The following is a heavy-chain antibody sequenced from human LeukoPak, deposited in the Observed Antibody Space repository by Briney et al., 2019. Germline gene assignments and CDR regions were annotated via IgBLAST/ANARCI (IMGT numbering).Heavy chain of an antibody. CDR1: GFTFSSYG. CDR3: AKFSGSSWYGEVDY. D-gene: IGHD6-13*01. CDR2: ISGSGGST. J-gene: IGHJ4*02. V-gene: IGHV3-23*01. Sequence: PGGSLRLSCAASGFTFSSYGMSWVRQAPGKGLEWVSAISGSGGSTYYADSVKGRVTISRDNSKNTLYLQMNSLRAEDTAVYYCAKFSGSSWYGEVDYWGQGTLVTVSS.